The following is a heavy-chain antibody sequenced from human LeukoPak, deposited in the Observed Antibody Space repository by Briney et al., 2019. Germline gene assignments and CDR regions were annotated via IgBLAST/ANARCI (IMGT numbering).Heavy chain of an antibody. D-gene: IGHD2-15*01. Sequence: GRSLRLSCAASGFTFSSYAMHWVRQAPGKGLEWVAVISYDGSNKYYADSVKGRFTISRDNSKNTLYLQMNSLRAEDTAVYYCARDPRGYCSGGSRYSGYYFDYWGQGTLVTVSS. CDR3: ARDPRGYCSGGSRYSGYYFDY. CDR2: ISYDGSNK. V-gene: IGHV3-30*04. CDR1: GFTFSSYA. J-gene: IGHJ4*02.